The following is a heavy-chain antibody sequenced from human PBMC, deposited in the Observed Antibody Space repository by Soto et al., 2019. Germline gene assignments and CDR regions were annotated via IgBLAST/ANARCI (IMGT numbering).Heavy chain of an antibody. V-gene: IGHV3-23*01. CDR3: AKDVRPDGYWDLDY. CDR2: IIGSGTII. CDR1: GFTFSTYA. D-gene: IGHD5-12*01. Sequence: PGGSLRLSCAASGFTFSTYAMNWVRQVPGRGLEWVSGIIGSGTIIEYADPVKGRFTISRDNSKNTLFLQMNSLRVEDTAIYYCAKDVRPDGYWDLDYWGQGTLVTVCS. J-gene: IGHJ4*02.